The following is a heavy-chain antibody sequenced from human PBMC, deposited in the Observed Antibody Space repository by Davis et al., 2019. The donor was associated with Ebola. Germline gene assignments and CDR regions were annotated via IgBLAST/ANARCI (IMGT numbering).Heavy chain of an antibody. CDR1: GYSFANYW. Sequence: KVSCKASGYSFANYWIAWVRQTPGKGLEWMGRIDPSDSYTNYSPSFQGHVTISADKSIKTAYLQWSSLKVSDTAIYYCARLHDCWSGHFDYWGQGTLVTVSS. V-gene: IGHV5-10-1*01. D-gene: IGHD3-3*01. CDR3: ARLHDCWSGHFDY. J-gene: IGHJ4*02. CDR2: IDPSDSYT.